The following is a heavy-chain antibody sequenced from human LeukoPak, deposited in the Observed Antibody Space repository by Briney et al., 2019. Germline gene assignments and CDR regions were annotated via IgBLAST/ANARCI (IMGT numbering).Heavy chain of an antibody. V-gene: IGHV3-23*01. CDR1: GFTFSSSA. J-gene: IGHJ4*02. Sequence: GGSLRLSCAASGFTFSSSAMSWVRQVPGKGLEWVSAISGSGDSTYYGDSVKGRFTISRDNSKNTLYLQMNSLRAEDTAVYYCAKTRPLDSSSWSHGDYWGQGTLVTVSS. CDR3: AKTRPLDSSSWSHGDY. D-gene: IGHD6-13*01. CDR2: ISGSGDST.